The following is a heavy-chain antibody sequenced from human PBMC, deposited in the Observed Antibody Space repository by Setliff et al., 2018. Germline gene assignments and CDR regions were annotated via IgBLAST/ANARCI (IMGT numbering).Heavy chain of an antibody. D-gene: IGHD5-18*01. V-gene: IGHV4-38-2*01. J-gene: IGHJ5*02. CDR1: GYSISSGYY. CDR2: IYHSGST. CDR3: ASSRGQLRYSYGPNWFDP. Sequence: LSLTCAVSGYSISSGYYWGWIRQPPGKGGEWIGSIYHSGSTYYNPSLKSRVTIAVDTSKNQFSRKLSSVTAADTAVYYCASSRGQLRYSYGPNWFDPWGQGTLVTVSS.